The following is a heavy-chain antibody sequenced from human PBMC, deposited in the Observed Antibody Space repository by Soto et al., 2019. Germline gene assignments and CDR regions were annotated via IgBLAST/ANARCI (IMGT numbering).Heavy chain of an antibody. J-gene: IGHJ4*02. CDR1: GYTFTSYD. CDR2: MNPNSGNT. CDR3: ARGLEKLRFLEWLPGY. V-gene: IGHV1-8*01. Sequence: ASVKVSCKASGYTFTSYDINWVRQATGQGLEWMGWMNPNSGNTGYAQTFQGRVTMTRNTSISTAYMELSSLRSEDTAVYYCARGLEKLRFLEWLPGYWGQGTLVTVSS. D-gene: IGHD3-3*01.